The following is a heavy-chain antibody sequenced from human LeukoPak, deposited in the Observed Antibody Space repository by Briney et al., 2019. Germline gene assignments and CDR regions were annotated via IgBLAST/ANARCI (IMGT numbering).Heavy chain of an antibody. CDR1: GFTFSDYY. D-gene: IGHD3-10*01. V-gene: IGHV3-11*01. J-gene: IGHJ4*02. CDR2: ISSSGSNI. CDR3: ARDPSGSPYGSGSYLDY. Sequence: GGSLRLSCAVSGFTFSDYYMSWIRQAPGMELVWVSYISSSGSNIYYADSVKGRFTISRDNAKNSLYLQMNSLRAEDTAVYYCARDPSGSPYGSGSYLDYWGQGTLVTVSS.